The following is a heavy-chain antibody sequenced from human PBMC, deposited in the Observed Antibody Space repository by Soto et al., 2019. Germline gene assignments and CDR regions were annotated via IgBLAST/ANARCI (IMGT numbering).Heavy chain of an antibody. CDR2: IIPILGIA. D-gene: IGHD2-15*01. CDR3: ARDRFYCSGGSCYSIDAFDI. Sequence: QVQLVQSGAEVKKPGSSVKVSCKASGGTFSSYIISWVRQAPGQGLEWMGRIIPILGIANYAQKFQGRVTITADKSTSTAYMDLSSLRSEDTAVYYCARDRFYCSGGSCYSIDAFDIWGQGTMVTVSS. J-gene: IGHJ3*02. CDR1: GGTFSSYI. V-gene: IGHV1-69*08.